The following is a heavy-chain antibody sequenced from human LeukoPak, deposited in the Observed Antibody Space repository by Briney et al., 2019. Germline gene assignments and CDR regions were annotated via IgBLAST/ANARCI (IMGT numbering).Heavy chain of an antibody. CDR3: ARDRVAAAGKGFDY. Sequence: KPSETLSLTCTVSGGSISSYYWSWIRQPPGKGLEWVGYIYYSGSTNYNPSLKSRVTISVDTSKNQFSLKLSSVTAADTAVYYCARDRVAAAGKGFDYWGQGTLVTVSS. CDR1: GGSISSYY. J-gene: IGHJ4*02. D-gene: IGHD6-13*01. CDR2: IYYSGST. V-gene: IGHV4-59*01.